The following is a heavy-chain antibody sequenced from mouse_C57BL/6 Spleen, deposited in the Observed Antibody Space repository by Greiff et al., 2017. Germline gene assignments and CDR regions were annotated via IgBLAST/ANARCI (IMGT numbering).Heavy chain of an antibody. CDR3: TRGYDYDRAMDY. Sequence: EVQGVESGEGLVKPGGSLKLSCAASGFTFSSYAMSWVRQTPEKRLEWVAYISSGGDYIYYADTVKGRFTISRDNARNTLYLQMSSLKSEDTAMYYCTRGYDYDRAMDYWGQGTSVTVSS. J-gene: IGHJ4*01. CDR1: GFTFSSYA. CDR2: ISSGGDYI. V-gene: IGHV5-9-1*02. D-gene: IGHD2-4*01.